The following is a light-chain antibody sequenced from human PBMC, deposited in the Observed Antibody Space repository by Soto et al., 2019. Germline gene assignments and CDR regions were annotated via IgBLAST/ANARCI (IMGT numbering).Light chain of an antibody. V-gene: IGLV2-14*01. J-gene: IGLJ1*01. CDR1: SSDVGGYNY. Sequence: QSALTQPASVSGSPGQSITISCTGTSSDVGGYNYVSWYQQHPGKAPKLRIYDVSNRPSGVSNRFSGSKSGNTASLTISGLHAEDEADYYCSSYTSSSTLYVFGTGTKVTVL. CDR3: SSYTSSSTLYV. CDR2: DVS.